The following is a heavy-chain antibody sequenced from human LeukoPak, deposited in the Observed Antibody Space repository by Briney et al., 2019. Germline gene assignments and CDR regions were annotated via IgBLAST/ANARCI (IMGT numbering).Heavy chain of an antibody. CDR1: GFTFDDYA. CDR2: ISWNSGNI. CDR3: ARHLSGVTGYSYGRGIDY. J-gene: IGHJ4*02. D-gene: IGHD5-18*01. Sequence: GGSLRLSCAASGFTFDDYAMHWVRQSPGKGLEWVSGISWNSGNIGYADSVKGRFTISRDNAKNSLYLQMKSLRAEDTAVYYCARHLSGVTGYSYGRGIDYWGQGTLVTVSS. V-gene: IGHV3-9*01.